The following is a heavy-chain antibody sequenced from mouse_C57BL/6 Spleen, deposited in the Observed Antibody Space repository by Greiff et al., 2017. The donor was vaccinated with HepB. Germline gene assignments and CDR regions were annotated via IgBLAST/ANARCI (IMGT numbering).Heavy chain of an antibody. V-gene: IGHV1-22*01. D-gene: IGHD1-1*01. CDR2: INPNNGGT. Sequence: VQLKESGPELVKPGASVKMSCKASGYTFTDYNMHWVKQSHGKSLEWIGYINPNNGGTSYNQKFKGKATLTVNKSSSTAYMELRSLTSEDSAVYYCARGLRYLFDYWGQGTTLTVSS. CDR1: GYTFTDYN. CDR3: ARGLRYLFDY. J-gene: IGHJ2*01.